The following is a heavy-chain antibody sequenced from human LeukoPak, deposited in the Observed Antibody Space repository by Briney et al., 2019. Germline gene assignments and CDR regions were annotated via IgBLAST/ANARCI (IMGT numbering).Heavy chain of an antibody. Sequence: GGSLRLSCAASGFSFSNSWMTWVRQAPGSGLEWVASIKPDGSEGYYVDSVKGRFTISRDNAKNSLYLQMNSLRAVDTAVYYCARVRSGYSHENYFDYWGQGTLVTVSS. V-gene: IGHV3-7*01. CDR1: GFSFSNSW. CDR3: ARVRSGYSHENYFDY. J-gene: IGHJ4*02. CDR2: IKPDGSEG. D-gene: IGHD5-18*01.